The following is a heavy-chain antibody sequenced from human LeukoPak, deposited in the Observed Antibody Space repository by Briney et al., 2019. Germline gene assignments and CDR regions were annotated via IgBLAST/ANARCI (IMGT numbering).Heavy chain of an antibody. J-gene: IGHJ4*02. CDR2: ISTSSSYI. CDR3: ARGPPDGSGSYYPGAY. D-gene: IGHD3-10*01. V-gene: IGHV3-21*01. Sequence: GGSLRLSCAASGFTFSTYSMNWVRQAPGKGLEWVSSISTSSSYIYYADSVKGRFTISRDDAKNSLYLQMNSLRVEDTAVYYCARGPPDGSGSYYPGAYWGQGTLVTVSS. CDR1: GFTFSTYS.